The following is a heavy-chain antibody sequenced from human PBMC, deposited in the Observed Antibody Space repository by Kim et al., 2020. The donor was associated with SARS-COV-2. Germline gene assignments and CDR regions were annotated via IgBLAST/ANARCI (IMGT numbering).Heavy chain of an antibody. V-gene: IGHV4-39*01. D-gene: IGHD3-10*01. CDR2: IYYSGST. CDR3: ARHGPHLRPDYGSGPYYFDY. CDR1: GGSISSSSYY. J-gene: IGHJ4*02. Sequence: SETLSLTCTVSGGSISSSSYYWGWIRQPPGKGLEWIGSIYYSGSTYYNPTLKSRVTISVDTSKNQFSLKLSSVTAAGTAVYYCARHGPHLRPDYGSGPYYFDYWGQGTLVTVSS.